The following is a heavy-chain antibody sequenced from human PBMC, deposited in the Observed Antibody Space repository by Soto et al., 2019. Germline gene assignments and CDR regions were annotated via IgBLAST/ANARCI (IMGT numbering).Heavy chain of an antibody. V-gene: IGHV1-46*01. Sequence: GASVKVSCKASGYTFTSYYMHWVRQAPGQGLEWMGIINPSGGSTSYAQKFQGRVTMTRDTSTSTVYMELSSLRSEDTAVYYCAREYCGGDRYSASYYYYYYGMDVWGQGTTVTVSS. CDR2: INPSGGST. D-gene: IGHD2-21*02. CDR1: GYTFTSYY. CDR3: AREYCGGDRYSASYYYYYYGMDV. J-gene: IGHJ6*02.